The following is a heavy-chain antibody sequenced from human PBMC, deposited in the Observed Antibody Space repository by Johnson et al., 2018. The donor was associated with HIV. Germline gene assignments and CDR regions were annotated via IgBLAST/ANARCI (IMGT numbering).Heavy chain of an antibody. D-gene: IGHD3-10*01. CDR2: ISYDGSNK. Sequence: VQLVASGGGVVQPGRSLRLSCAASGFTFTFYAMHWVRQAPGKGLEWVAVISYDGSNKYYADSVKGRFTISRDNSKNTLYLQMNSLRAEDTAVYFCARERHYYGSVRPRERQGDAFDIWGQGTMVTVAS. J-gene: IGHJ3*02. V-gene: IGHV3-30*04. CDR1: GFTFTFYA. CDR3: ARERHYYGSVRPRERQGDAFDI.